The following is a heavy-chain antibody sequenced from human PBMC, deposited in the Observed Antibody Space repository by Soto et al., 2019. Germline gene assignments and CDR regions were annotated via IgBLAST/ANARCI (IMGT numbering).Heavy chain of an antibody. Sequence: LRLSCAASGFTFSSHWMSWVRQAPGKGLEWVANIKQDGSEKYYVDSVKGRFTISRDNAKNSLYLQMNSLRAEDTAVYYCGSSRWLQLNYWGQGTLVTVSS. CDR3: GSSRWLQLNY. CDR1: GFTFSSHW. V-gene: IGHV3-7*01. D-gene: IGHD5-12*01. J-gene: IGHJ4*02. CDR2: IKQDGSEK.